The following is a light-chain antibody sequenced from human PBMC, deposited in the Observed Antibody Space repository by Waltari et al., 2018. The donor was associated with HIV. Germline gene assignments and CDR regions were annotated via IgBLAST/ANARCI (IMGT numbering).Light chain of an antibody. Sequence: SYVLTPPPSVSVAPGQTATISCGGQNMEYNEVQWYQQKPGQAPVLVIYDYSDRPTGIPERFSGSNSGNTATLTVSMVEAGDEADYYCQLWDTSSDHPAFFGGGTKLTVV. CDR2: DYS. V-gene: IGLV3-21*02. CDR1: NMEYNE. J-gene: IGLJ2*01. CDR3: QLWDTSSDHPAF.